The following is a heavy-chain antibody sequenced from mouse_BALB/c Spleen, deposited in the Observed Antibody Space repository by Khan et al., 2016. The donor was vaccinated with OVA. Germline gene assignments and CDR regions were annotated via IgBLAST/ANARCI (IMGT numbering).Heavy chain of an antibody. CDR2: IHYSGTT. CDR1: GYSITSGYS. D-gene: IGHD1-1*01. Sequence: EVQLVESGPDLVKPSQSLSLTCTVTGYSITSGYSWHWIRQFPGNKLEWMGYIHYSGTTNYNPSLKSRISITRHTSKNQFFLQLNSVTTEDKATYYCARSGTTVVAYWYFDVWGAGTTVTVSS. J-gene: IGHJ1*01. CDR3: ARSGTTVVAYWYFDV. V-gene: IGHV3-1*02.